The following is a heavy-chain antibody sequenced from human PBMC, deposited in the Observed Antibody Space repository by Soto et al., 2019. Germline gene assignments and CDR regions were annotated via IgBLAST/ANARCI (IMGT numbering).Heavy chain of an antibody. D-gene: IGHD6-13*01. CDR3: ARGLDSSSWSDYYYGMDV. V-gene: IGHV1-69*13. CDR1: GGTFSSYA. J-gene: IGHJ6*02. CDR2: IIPIFGTA. Sequence: ASVKVSCKASGGTFSSYAISWVRQAPGQGLEWMGGIIPIFGTANYAQKFQGRVTITADESTSTAYMGLSSLRSEDTAVYYCARGLDSSSWSDYYYGMDVWGQGTTVTVSS.